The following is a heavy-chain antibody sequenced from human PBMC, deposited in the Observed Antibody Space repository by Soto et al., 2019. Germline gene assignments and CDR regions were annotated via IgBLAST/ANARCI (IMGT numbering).Heavy chain of an antibody. J-gene: IGHJ4*02. V-gene: IGHV3-11*01. Sequence: AGGSLRLSCAASGFTFSDYYMSWMRQAPEKGLEWVSYVSGDGGAKSYADSVKGRFSISRDNAKNSLYLLMNSLRAEDTAVYYCARLGSIAAASTPDYWGQGTLVTVSS. CDR1: GFTFSDYY. CDR2: VSGDGGAK. CDR3: ARLGSIAAASTPDY. D-gene: IGHD6-25*01.